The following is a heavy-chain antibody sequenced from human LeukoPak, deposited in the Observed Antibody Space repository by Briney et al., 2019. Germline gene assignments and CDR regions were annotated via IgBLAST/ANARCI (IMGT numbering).Heavy chain of an antibody. V-gene: IGHV3-53*01. D-gene: IGHD2-15*01. J-gene: IGHJ6*02. CDR1: GFTVSSNY. Sequence: GSLRLSCAASGFTVSSNYMSWVRQAPGKGLEGVSGFLSRGSPYYADSVKGRFTISRDNSKNTLYLQMNSLRAEDTAVYYCARGKDCSGGSCYSPYYYYYGMDVWGQGTTVTVSS. CDR3: ARGKDCSGGSCYSPYYYYYGMDV. CDR2: FLSRGSP.